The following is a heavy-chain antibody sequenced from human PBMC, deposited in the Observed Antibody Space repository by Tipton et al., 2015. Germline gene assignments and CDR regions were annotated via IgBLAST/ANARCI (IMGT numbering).Heavy chain of an antibody. CDR1: GFTFSDYY. J-gene: IGHJ6*02. V-gene: IGHV3-11*06. D-gene: IGHD2-15*01. CDR3: ARDTLRGDYYYGMDV. Sequence: SLRLSCAASGFTFSDYYMSWIRQAPGKGLEWVSYISRSSSYTNYADSVKGRFTISRDNAKNSLYLQMNSLRAEDTAVYYCARDTLRGDYYYGMDVWGQGTTVTVS. CDR2: ISRSSSYT.